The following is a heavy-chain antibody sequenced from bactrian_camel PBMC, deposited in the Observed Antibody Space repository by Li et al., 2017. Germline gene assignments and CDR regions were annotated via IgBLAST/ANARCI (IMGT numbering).Heavy chain of an antibody. D-gene: IGHD1*01. CDR2: INSGGGST. Sequence: DVQLVESGGGLVQPGGSLRLPCAASGFTFSNYAMSWVRQAPGKGLEWVSAINSGGGSTYYADFVKGRFTISLDNAKNTLYLQMNSLKPEDTALYFCAVGRDASWSYWGQGTQVTVS. V-gene: IGHV3S31*01. CDR3: AVGRDASWSY. J-gene: IGHJ4*01. CDR1: GFTFSNYA.